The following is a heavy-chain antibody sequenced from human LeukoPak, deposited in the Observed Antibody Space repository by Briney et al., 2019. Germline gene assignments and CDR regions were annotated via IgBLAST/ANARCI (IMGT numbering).Heavy chain of an antibody. J-gene: IGHJ5*02. D-gene: IGHD6-13*01. V-gene: IGHV4-4*02. CDR3: ARRLYSGSSWSVVWFDP. CDR2: IYRSGST. CDR1: GGSISSNNW. Sequence: PSGTLSLTCAVSGGSISSNNWWSWVRQPPGKGLEWIGEIYRSGSTNYNPSLKSRVTISVDTSKNQFSLKLSSVTAADTAVYYCARRLYSGSSWSVVWFDPWGQGTLVTVSS.